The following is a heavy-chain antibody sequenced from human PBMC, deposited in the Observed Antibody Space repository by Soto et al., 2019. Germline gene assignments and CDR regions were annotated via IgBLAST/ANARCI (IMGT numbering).Heavy chain of an antibody. CDR2: ISYDGSNK. Sequence: PGGSLRLSCAASGFTFSSYAMHWVRQAPGKGLEWVAVISYDGSNKYYADSVKGRFTISRDNSKNTLYLQMNSLRAADTAVYYCARGMSEGQIFYYFDYWGQGALVTVSS. CDR3: ARGMSEGQIFYYFDY. J-gene: IGHJ4*02. CDR1: GFTFSSYA. D-gene: IGHD3-9*01. V-gene: IGHV3-30-3*01.